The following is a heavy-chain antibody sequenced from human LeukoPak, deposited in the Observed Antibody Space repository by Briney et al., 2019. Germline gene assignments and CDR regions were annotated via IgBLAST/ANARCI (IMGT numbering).Heavy chain of an antibody. CDR2: INHSGST. CDR3: ARDSYGSSRAFDI. V-gene: IGHV4-34*01. J-gene: IGHJ3*02. Sequence: SETLPLTCAVYGGSFSGYYWSWIRQPPGKGLEWIGEINHSGSTNYNPSLKSRVTISVDTSKNQFSLKLSSVTAADTAVYYCARDSYGSSRAFDIWGQGTMVTVSS. D-gene: IGHD6-6*01. CDR1: GGSFSGYY.